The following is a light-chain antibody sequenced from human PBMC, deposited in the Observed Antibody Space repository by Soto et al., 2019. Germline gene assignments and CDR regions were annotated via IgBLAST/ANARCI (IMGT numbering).Light chain of an antibody. Sequence: DIQMTQSPSSLSASVGDRVTITCRASQTISSWLAWYQQKPGKAPKLLIYKASTLKSGVPSRFSGSGSGTEFTLTISSLQPDDFATYYCQQYDNLPPTWTFGQGTKVDIK. CDR2: KAS. CDR3: QQYDNLPPTWT. J-gene: IGKJ1*01. CDR1: QTISSW. V-gene: IGKV1-5*03.